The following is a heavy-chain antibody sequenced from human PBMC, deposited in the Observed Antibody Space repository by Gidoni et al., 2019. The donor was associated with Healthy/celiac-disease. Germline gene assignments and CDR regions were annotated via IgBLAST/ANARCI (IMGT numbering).Heavy chain of an antibody. J-gene: IGHJ5*02. D-gene: IGHD6-13*01. V-gene: IGHV2-5*02. Sequence: QITLKESGPTLVKHTQTLTLTCTFSGFSLSTSGVGVGWIRQPPGKALEWLALIYWDDDKRYSPSLKSRLTITKDTSKNQVVLTMTNMDPVDTATYYCAHRGERQQLEWFDPWGQGTLVTVSS. CDR1: GFSLSTSGVG. CDR2: IYWDDDK. CDR3: AHRGERQQLEWFDP.